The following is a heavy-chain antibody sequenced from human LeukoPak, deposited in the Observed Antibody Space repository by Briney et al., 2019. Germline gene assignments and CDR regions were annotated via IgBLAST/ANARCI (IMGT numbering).Heavy chain of an antibody. Sequence: GESLKISCKGSGYSFTSYWIGWVRQMPGKGLECMGIIFPGDSDTRYSPSFQGQVTISADRSISTAYLQWRSLRASDTAMYYCAREPGSDAWGQGTLVTVSS. J-gene: IGHJ5*02. V-gene: IGHV5-51*01. CDR3: AREPGSDA. CDR2: IFPGDSDT. CDR1: GYSFTSYW. D-gene: IGHD1-14*01.